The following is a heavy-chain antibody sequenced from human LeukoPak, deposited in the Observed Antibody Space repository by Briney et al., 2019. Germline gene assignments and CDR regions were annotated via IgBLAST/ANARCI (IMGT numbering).Heavy chain of an antibody. CDR3: ARDLGQYSSSWYDDY. V-gene: IGHV1-18*01. CDR1: GYTFTSYG. CDR2: ISAYNGNT. J-gene: IGHJ4*02. D-gene: IGHD6-13*01. Sequence: GASVKVSCKASGYTFTSYGISWVRQAPGQGLEWMGWISAYNGNTNYAQKLQGRVTMTTDTSTSTAYMELRSLRSDDTAVYYCARDLGQYSSSWYDDYWGQGTLVTVSS.